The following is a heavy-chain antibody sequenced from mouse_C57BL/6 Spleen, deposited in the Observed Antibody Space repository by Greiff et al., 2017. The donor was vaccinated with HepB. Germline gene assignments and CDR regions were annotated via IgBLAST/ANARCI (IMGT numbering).Heavy chain of an antibody. CDR3: TRGARYDYDDWFAY. D-gene: IGHD2-4*01. V-gene: IGHV5-9-1*02. CDR1: GFTFSSYA. Sequence: DVMLVESGEGLVKPGGSLKLSCAASGFTFSSYAMSWVRQTPEKRLEWVAYISSGGDYIYYADTVKGRFTISRDNARNTLYLQMSSLKSEDTAMYYCTRGARYDYDDWFAYWGQGTLVTVSA. J-gene: IGHJ3*01. CDR2: ISSGGDYI.